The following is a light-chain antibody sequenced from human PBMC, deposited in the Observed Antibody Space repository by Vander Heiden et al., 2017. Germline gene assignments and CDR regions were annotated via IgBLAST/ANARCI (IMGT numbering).Light chain of an antibody. CDR1: QSVSSN. CDR3: QQYNKWPPWT. Sequence: ILLPLSPATLSVSPGERVTLSCMASQSVSSNLAWYQQKPGQAPRALIYGASTRATGIPARFSGSGSGTEFTLTISSLQAEDFAVYYCQQYNKWPPWTFGQGTKLEIK. CDR2: GAS. J-gene: IGKJ1*01. V-gene: IGKV3-15*01.